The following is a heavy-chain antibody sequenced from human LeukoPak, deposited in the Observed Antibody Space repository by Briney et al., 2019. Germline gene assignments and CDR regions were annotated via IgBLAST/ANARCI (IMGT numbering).Heavy chain of an antibody. CDR2: IYPGDSDT. J-gene: IGHJ2*01. Sequence: NPGESLKISCKGSGYTFTSYWIGCVRQMPGKGLEWRGIIYPGDSDTRYSPSFQGQVTISADKSISTAYLQWSSLKASDTAMYYCARVNGFSGVMPARFDLWGRGKLVTVSS. V-gene: IGHV5-51*01. D-gene: IGHD2-15*01. CDR3: ARVNGFSGVMPARFDL. CDR1: GYTFTSYW.